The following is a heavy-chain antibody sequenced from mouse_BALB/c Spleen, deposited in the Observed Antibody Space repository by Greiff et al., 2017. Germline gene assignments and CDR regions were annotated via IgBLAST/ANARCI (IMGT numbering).Heavy chain of an antibody. D-gene: IGHD2-3*01. CDR2: ISDGGSYT. CDR1: GFTFSDYY. J-gene: IGHJ4*01. V-gene: IGHV5-4*02. Sequence: EVMLVESGGGLVKPGGSLKLSCAASGFTFSDYYMYWVRQTPEKRLEWVATISDGGSYTYYPDSVKGRFTISRDNAKNNLYLQMSSLKSEDTAMYYCARGVGYFLYYAMDYWGQGTSVTVSS. CDR3: ARGVGYFLYYAMDY.